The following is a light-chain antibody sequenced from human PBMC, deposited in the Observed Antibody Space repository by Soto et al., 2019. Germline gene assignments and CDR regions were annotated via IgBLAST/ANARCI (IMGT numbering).Light chain of an antibody. V-gene: IGLV1-40*01. J-gene: IGLJ1*01. CDR1: SSNIGAGYD. CDR3: QSYDSSLSAYV. Sequence: QSVLARPPSVSGAPGQNVTISCTGSSSNIGAGYDLHWYQQLPGTAPKLLLYGNSNRPSGVPDRFSGSKSGTSASLAITGLQAEDEADYYCQSYDSSLSAYVFGTGTKVTVL. CDR2: GNS.